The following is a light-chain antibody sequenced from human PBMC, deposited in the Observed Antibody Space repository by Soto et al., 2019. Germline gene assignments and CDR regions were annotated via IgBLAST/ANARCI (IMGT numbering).Light chain of an antibody. CDR3: QQYNNGPPVT. Sequence: IVMTQSPATLSVSPGERATLSCRASQRISSNLAWYQQKPGQAPRLLIYGASTRATGIPARFSGSGSGTEFTLTISSLQAEDFAVYYCQQYNNGPPVTFGQGTRLEI. V-gene: IGKV3-15*01. CDR1: QRISSN. CDR2: GAS. J-gene: IGKJ5*01.